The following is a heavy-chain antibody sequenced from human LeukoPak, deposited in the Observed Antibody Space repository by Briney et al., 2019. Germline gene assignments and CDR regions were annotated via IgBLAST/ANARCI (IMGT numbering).Heavy chain of an antibody. D-gene: IGHD6-19*01. CDR2: IYYSGST. Sequence: PSETLSLTCTVSGVSISSGGYYWSWIRQHPGKGLEWIGYIYYSGSTYYNPSLKSRVTISVDTSKNQFSLKLSSVTAADTAVYYCARDHSSGGDAFDIWGQGTMVTVSS. J-gene: IGHJ3*02. CDR1: GVSISSGGYY. V-gene: IGHV4-31*03. CDR3: ARDHSSGGDAFDI.